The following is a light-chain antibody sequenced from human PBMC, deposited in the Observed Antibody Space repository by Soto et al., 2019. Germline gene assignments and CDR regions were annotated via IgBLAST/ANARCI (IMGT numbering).Light chain of an antibody. Sequence: DIQMTQSPSSLSASVGDRVTITCRASQSISSYLNWYQQKPGKAPKLLIYAASSLQSGVPSRFSGSGAGTDVTLTISSLQPEDFATYYCQQRYSTPLTFGQGTKLEI. CDR3: QQRYSTPLT. CDR2: AAS. J-gene: IGKJ2*01. CDR1: QSISSY. V-gene: IGKV1-39*01.